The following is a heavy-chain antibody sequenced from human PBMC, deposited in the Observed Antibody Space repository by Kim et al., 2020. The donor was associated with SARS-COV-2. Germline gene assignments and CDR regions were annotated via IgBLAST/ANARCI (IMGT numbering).Heavy chain of an antibody. D-gene: IGHD6-13*01. CDR3: ARDKVVEAAAGKFVGDYFDY. J-gene: IGHJ4*02. Sequence: GGSLRLSCAASGFTFSSYSMNWVRQAPGKVLEWVSYISSSSSTIYYADSVKGRFTISRDNAKNSLYLQMNSLRDEDTAVYYCARDKVVEAAAGKFVGDYFDYWGQGTLVTVSS. V-gene: IGHV3-48*02. CDR1: GFTFSSYS. CDR2: ISSSSSTI.